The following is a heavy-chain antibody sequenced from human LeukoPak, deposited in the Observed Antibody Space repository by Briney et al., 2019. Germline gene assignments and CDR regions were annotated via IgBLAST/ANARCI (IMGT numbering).Heavy chain of an antibody. J-gene: IGHJ4*02. CDR3: ERNKNYGGYDSCFDY. D-gene: IGHD5-12*01. CDR2: ISSSSSYI. CDR1: GFAFSSYS. V-gene: IGHV3-21*01. Sequence: KPGGSLRLSCAASGFAFSSYSMNWVRQAPGKGLEWVSSISSSSSYIYYADSVKGRFTISRDNAKNSLYLQMSSLRAEDTAVYYWERNKNYGGYDSCFDYWGQETLVTVSS.